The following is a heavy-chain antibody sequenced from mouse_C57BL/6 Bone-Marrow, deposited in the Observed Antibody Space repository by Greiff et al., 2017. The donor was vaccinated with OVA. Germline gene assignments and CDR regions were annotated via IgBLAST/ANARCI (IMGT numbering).Heavy chain of an antibody. Sequence: QVQLKQSGAELARPGASVKLSCKASGYTFTCYGICWVKQRPGKGLEWIGEIYSRSGNTYYNEKFKGQATLSADNSSRTAYMERRSLTSEDTAVYFCARAGTTGVGGYWYFDVWGTGTTVTVSS. D-gene: IGHD1-1*01. CDR1: GYTFTCYG. J-gene: IGHJ1*03. V-gene: IGHV1-81*01. CDR3: ARAGTTGVGGYWYFDV. CDR2: IYSRSGNT.